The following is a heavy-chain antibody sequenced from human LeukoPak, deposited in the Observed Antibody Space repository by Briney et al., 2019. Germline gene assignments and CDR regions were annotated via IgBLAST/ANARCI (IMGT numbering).Heavy chain of an antibody. V-gene: IGHV1-69*05. CDR3: ARGGVAYSYYFDY. D-gene: IGHD3-10*01. CDR1: GYTFTGYY. CDR2: IIPIFGTA. J-gene: IGHJ4*02. Sequence: SVKVSCKASGYTFTGYYMHWVRQAPGQGLEWMGGIIPIFGTANYAQKFQGRVTITTDESTSTAYMELSSLRSEDTAVYYCARGGVAYSYYFDYWGQGTLVTVSS.